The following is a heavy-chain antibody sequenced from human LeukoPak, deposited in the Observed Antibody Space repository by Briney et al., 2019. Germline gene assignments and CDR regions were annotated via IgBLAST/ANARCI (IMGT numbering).Heavy chain of an antibody. Sequence: PGGSLRLSCAASGFIFGGYWMSWVRQAPGKGLEWVSAISGSGGSTYYADSVKGRFTISRDNSKNTLYLQMNSLRAEDTAVYYCAKGISRIAAADDYWGQGTLVTVSS. CDR3: AKGISRIAAADDY. D-gene: IGHD6-13*01. CDR2: ISGSGGST. V-gene: IGHV3-23*01. CDR1: GFIFGGYW. J-gene: IGHJ4*02.